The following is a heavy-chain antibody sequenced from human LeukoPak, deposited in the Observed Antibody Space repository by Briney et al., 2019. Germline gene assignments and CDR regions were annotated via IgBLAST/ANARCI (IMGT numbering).Heavy chain of an antibody. J-gene: IGHJ4*02. V-gene: IGHV4-34*01. CDR2: INHSRDT. Sequence: SETLSLTCAVHGGSFNGFYWTWMRQAPGKGPEWIGEINHSRDTSYTASLWSRVTISQDTSKNQLTLKLTSVTAADTAVYYCARGLGEGYPDSWGQGTLVIVSS. D-gene: IGHD5-24*01. CDR3: ARGLGEGYPDS. CDR1: GGSFNGFY.